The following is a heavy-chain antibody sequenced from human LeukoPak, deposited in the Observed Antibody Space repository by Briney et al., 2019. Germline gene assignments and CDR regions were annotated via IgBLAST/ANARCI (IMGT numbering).Heavy chain of an antibody. J-gene: IGHJ5*02. CDR2: IYYSGST. V-gene: IGHV4-34*09. D-gene: IGHD2-15*01. Sequence: SETLSLTCAVYGGSFNGYYWSWIRQPPGKGLEWIGYIYYSGSTYYNPSLKSRVTISVDTSKNQFSLKLSSVTAADTAVYYCARGIRGKCSGGSCYTSYNWFDPWGQGTLVTVSS. CDR3: ARGIRGKCSGGSCYTSYNWFDP. CDR1: GGSFNGYY.